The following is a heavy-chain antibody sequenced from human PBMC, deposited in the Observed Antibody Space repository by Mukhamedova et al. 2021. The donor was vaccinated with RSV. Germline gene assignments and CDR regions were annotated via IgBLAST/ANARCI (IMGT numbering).Heavy chain of an antibody. Sequence: VRQAPGKGLEWVSSISSSSSYIYYADSVKGRFTISRDNAKNSLYLQMNSLSAVDTAVYYCASCPYSSNIFYFDYWGQGTLVTFSS. V-gene: IGHV3-21*01. CDR3: ASCPYSSNIFYFDY. D-gene: IGHD6-19*01. CDR2: ISSSSSYI. J-gene: IGHJ4*02.